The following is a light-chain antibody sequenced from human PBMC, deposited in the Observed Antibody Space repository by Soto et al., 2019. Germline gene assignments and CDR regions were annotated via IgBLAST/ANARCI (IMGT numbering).Light chain of an antibody. V-gene: IGLV1-40*01. CDR2: GNS. Sequence: QSVLTQPPSVSGAPGQRVTISCTGSSSNFGAGYDVHWYQQLPGTAPKLLIYGNSNRPSGVPDRFSGSKSGPSASLAITGLQAEDEADYYCQSYDSSLSGSVFGGGTKLTVL. CDR3: QSYDSSLSGSV. CDR1: SSNFGAGYD. J-gene: IGLJ3*02.